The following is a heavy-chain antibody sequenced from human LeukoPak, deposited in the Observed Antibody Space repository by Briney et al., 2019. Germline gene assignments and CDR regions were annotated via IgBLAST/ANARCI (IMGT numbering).Heavy chain of an antibody. CDR1: GGSFSGYY. J-gene: IGHJ6*03. Sequence: SGTLSLTCAVYGGSFSGYYWSWIRQPPGKGLDWIGEINHSGSTNYNPSLKSRVTISVDTSKNQFSLKLSSVTAADTAVYYCARPGDCSSTSCSGYMDVWGKGTTVTVSS. CDR3: ARPGDCSSTSCSGYMDV. CDR2: INHSGST. V-gene: IGHV4-34*01. D-gene: IGHD2-2*01.